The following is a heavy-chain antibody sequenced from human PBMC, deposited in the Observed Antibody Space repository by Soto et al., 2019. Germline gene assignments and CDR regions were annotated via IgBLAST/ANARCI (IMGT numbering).Heavy chain of an antibody. V-gene: IGHV1-69*06. J-gene: IGHJ6*02. CDR2: IIPLFPTT. D-gene: IGHD5-12*01. Sequence: QVQLVQSGAEVKKPGSSVKVSCKASGGTFSNSAISWVRQAPGQGLEWMGGIIPLFPTTNYAQKFQGRVTMTADKPTSTAYLELSSLKSEDTAVYYCARDERDGYNRYYDCGMDDWGQGTTVTVSS. CDR1: GGTFSNSA. CDR3: ARDERDGYNRYYDCGMDD.